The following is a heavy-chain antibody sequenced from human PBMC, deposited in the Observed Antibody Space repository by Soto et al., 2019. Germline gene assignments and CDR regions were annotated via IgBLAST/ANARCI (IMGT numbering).Heavy chain of an antibody. D-gene: IGHD3-10*01. Sequence: PGGSLRLSCAASGFTFSNAWMNWVRQAPGKGLEWVGRIKSKTDGGTTDYAAPVKGRFTISRDDSKNTLYLQMNSLKTEDTAVYYCTTRSMVRGVIITTGYWGQGTLVTVSS. J-gene: IGHJ4*02. CDR2: IKSKTDGGTT. CDR1: GFTFSNAW. CDR3: TTRSMVRGVIITTGY. V-gene: IGHV3-15*07.